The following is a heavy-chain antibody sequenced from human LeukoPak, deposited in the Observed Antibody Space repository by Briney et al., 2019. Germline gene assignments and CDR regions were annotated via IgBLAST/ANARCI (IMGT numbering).Heavy chain of an antibody. CDR2: ISSSSSTI. V-gene: IGHV3-48*04. J-gene: IGHJ4*02. CDR3: ARAFTVVTAPRAFDY. D-gene: IGHD2-21*02. CDR1: GFTFSSYS. Sequence: PGGSLRLSCAASGFTFSSYSMNWVRQAPGKGLEGVSYISSSSSTIYYADSVKGRFTISRDNAKNSLYLQMNSLRAEDTAVYYCARAFTVVTAPRAFDYWGQGTLVTVSS.